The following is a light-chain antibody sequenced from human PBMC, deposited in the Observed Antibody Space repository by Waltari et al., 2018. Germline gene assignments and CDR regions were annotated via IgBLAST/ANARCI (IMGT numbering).Light chain of an antibody. CDR1: STAVGGYNY. Sequence: HSALTQPPSASGSPAQSVTISCTGTSTAVGGYNYVSWYQQHQGKAPKLMIDEVSKRPSGVPDRFSGSKSGNTASLTVSGLQAEDEADYYCSSYAGSNNVVFGGGTKLTVL. CDR2: EVS. J-gene: IGLJ2*01. V-gene: IGLV2-8*01. CDR3: SSYAGSNNVV.